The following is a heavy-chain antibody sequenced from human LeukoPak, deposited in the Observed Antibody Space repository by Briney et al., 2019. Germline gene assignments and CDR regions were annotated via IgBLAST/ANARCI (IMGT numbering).Heavy chain of an antibody. CDR2: IHAGNGNA. J-gene: IGHJ4*02. CDR3: ARRYFDY. V-gene: IGHV1-3*01. CDR1: GYTFTSYA. Sequence: GASVMVSCKASGYTFTSYAIHWVRQAPGQRLEWMGWIHAGNGNAKYSQKFQGRVTITAGTSASTAYMELSSLRSEDTAVYYCARRYFDYWGQGTLVTVSS.